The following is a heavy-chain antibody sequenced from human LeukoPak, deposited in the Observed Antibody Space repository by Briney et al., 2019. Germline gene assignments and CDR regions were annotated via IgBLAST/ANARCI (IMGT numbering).Heavy chain of an antibody. V-gene: IGHV3-23*01. CDR1: GFTFSNYA. CDR3: AKGHSGTSYSALVC. D-gene: IGHD1-26*01. CDR2: SGSDGNT. Sequence: GGSLRLSYAASGFTFSNYAMTWVRQAPGKGLEWVSVSGSDGNTYYAGSVKGRFTISRDISKNTLYLQMNSLRAEDTAVYYCAKGHSGTSYSALVCCGQGTLVTVSS. J-gene: IGHJ4*02.